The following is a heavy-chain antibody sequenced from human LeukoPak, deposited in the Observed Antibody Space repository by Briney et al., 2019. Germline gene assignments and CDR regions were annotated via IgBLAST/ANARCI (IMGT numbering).Heavy chain of an antibody. CDR3: ARYGSSTRNTFDI. CDR2: ISSSGSTI. J-gene: IGHJ3*02. V-gene: IGHV3-11*01. D-gene: IGHD2-2*01. CDR1: GFTLSDSY. Sequence: GGSLRLSCAASGFTLSDSYMSWIRQAPGKGLEWISYISSSGSTIYYADSVKGRFTISRDNAKNSLYLQMNSLRAEDTAVYYCARYGSSTRNTFDIWGQGTMVTVSS.